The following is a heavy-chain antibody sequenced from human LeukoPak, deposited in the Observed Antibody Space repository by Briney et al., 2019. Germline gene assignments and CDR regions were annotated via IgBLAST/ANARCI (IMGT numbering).Heavy chain of an antibody. D-gene: IGHD2-2*02. V-gene: IGHV3-23*01. CDR2: ISGSGGST. J-gene: IGHJ4*02. CDR1: GFTFSSYA. CDR3: AKSTSFVVVPAAILYFDY. Sequence: GGSLRLSCAASGFTFSSYAMSWVRQAPGKGLEWVSAISGSGGSTYYADSVKGRFTISRDSSKNTLYLQMNSLRAEDTAVYYCAKSTSFVVVPAAILYFDYWGQGTLVTVSS.